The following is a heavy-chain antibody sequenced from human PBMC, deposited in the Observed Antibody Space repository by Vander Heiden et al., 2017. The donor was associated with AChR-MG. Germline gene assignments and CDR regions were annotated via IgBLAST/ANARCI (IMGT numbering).Heavy chain of an antibody. CDR2: RRDDGSNK. V-gene: IGHV3-30*02. J-gene: IGHJ5*02. CDR1: GFIFRSYG. D-gene: IGHD1-26*01. CDR3: AKEGSGTIGFDP. Sequence: QVQLVESGGGAVQPGGSLRLSCPASGFIFRSYGMHWVRQAPGKGPEWVAFRRDDGSNKYYADSVKGRFTISRDNSKNTLYLQMNSLRAEDTAVYYCAKEGSGTIGFDPWGQGTLVTVSS.